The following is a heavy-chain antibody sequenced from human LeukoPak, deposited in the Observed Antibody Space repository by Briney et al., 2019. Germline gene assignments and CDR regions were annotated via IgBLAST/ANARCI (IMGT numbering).Heavy chain of an antibody. CDR2: FKADGTT. CDR3: AKAPKWESHKGYFDY. D-gene: IGHD1-26*01. Sequence: GGSLRLSCAVSGFTFSDCAMSWVRQAPGRGLEWVSGFKADGTTYYADSVKGRFAMSRDISNNTLYLQMNSLRAEGTATYYCAKAPKWESHKGYFDYWGQGTLVTVSP. V-gene: IGHV3-23*01. CDR1: GFTFSDCA. J-gene: IGHJ4*02.